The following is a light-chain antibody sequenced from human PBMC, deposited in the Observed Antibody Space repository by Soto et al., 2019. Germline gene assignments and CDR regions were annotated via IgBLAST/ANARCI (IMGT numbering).Light chain of an antibody. Sequence: DIQMTQSPSTLSASVGDRVTISCRASQSISNWLAWYQQKPGKAPKLLIYRASSLQSGVPSRLSGSGSGTEFTLTISSLQPDDFATYYCQQYNSFSYTFGQGTNLEIK. CDR3: QQYNSFSYT. J-gene: IGKJ2*01. CDR1: QSISNW. CDR2: RAS. V-gene: IGKV1-5*03.